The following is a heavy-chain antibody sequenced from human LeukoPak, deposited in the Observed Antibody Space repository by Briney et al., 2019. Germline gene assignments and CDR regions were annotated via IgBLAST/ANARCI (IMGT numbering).Heavy chain of an antibody. D-gene: IGHD6-19*01. CDR2: INHSGST. J-gene: IGHJ4*02. CDR1: GGSFSGYY. CDR3: ARQGGMQSFDY. Sequence: SETLSLTCAVYGGSFSGYYWSWIRQPPGKGLEWIGEINHSGSTNYNPSLKSRVTISVDTSKNQFSLKLSSVTAADTAVYYCARQGGMQSFDYWGQGILVTVSS. V-gene: IGHV4-34*01.